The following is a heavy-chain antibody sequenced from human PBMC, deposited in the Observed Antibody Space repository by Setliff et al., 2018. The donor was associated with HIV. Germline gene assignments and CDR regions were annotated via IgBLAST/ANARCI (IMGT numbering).Heavy chain of an antibody. CDR2: IYNGGGT. CDR1: GFTVSRAY. CDR3: ATFNFWTGSLVDYYYHGEDV. J-gene: IGHJ6*02. V-gene: IGHV3-66*01. D-gene: IGHD3-3*01. Sequence: GESLKISCVASGFTVSRAYMSWVRQGAGKGLECVAVIYNGGGTDYSDSVKGRFSISRDNSKNILHLQMNRLRVDDTAVYYCATFNFWTGSLVDYYYHGEDVWGQGTTVTVSS.